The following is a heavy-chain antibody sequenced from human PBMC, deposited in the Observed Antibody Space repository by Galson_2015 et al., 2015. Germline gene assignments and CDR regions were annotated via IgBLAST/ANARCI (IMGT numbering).Heavy chain of an antibody. CDR2: ISGSGGTT. D-gene: IGHD3-10*01. V-gene: IGHV3-23*01. J-gene: IGHJ4*02. CDR1: GFTFSSYV. Sequence: SLRLSCAASGFTFSSYVMSWVRQAPGKGLEWVSAISGSGGTTHYADSVKGRFTISRDNSKNTLYLQMNSLRAEDTAVYHCAKGRYTGSYYSGYWGQGTLVTVSS. CDR3: AKGRYTGSYYSGY.